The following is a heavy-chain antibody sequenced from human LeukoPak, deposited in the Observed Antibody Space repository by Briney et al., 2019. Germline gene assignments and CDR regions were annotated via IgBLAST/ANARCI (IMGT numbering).Heavy chain of an antibody. D-gene: IGHD3-22*01. CDR2: INAGNGNT. CDR1: GYTFSNYV. V-gene: IGHV1-3*03. CDR3: ARNYYESSGPFDY. J-gene: IGHJ4*02. Sequence: ASVKVSCKASGYTFSNYVVHWVRQAPGQRLEWMGWINAGNGNTKSSQEFQGRVTITRDTSASTAYMELSSLRSADMAVYSCARNYYESSGPFDYWGQGTLVTVSS.